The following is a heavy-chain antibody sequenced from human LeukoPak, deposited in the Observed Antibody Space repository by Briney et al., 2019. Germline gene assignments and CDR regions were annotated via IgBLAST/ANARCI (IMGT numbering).Heavy chain of an antibody. D-gene: IGHD3-10*01. CDR1: GFTFSNAW. CDR2: IKSKSDGGTK. J-gene: IGHJ4*02. CDR3: SSGWLFGY. V-gene: IGHV3-15*01. Sequence: GGSLRLSCEASGFTFSNAWMSWVRQAPGKGLEWVGRIKSKSDGGTKDYAAPVKGRFTISRDDSKNTLYLQMNSLRAEDTAVYYCSSGWLFGYWGQGTLVTVSS.